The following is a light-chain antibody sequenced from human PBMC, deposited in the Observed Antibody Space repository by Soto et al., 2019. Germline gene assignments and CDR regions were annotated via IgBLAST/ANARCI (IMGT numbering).Light chain of an antibody. V-gene: IGLV2-23*01. CDR2: EGS. J-gene: IGLJ3*02. CDR3: CSYASDNTWV. CDR1: SSDVGTYNL. Sequence: SALTQPASVFGSPGQSIPISCTGTSSDVGTYNLVSWYQQHPGKAPQLMIYEGSKRPSGVSNRFSGSKSGNTASLTISGLQAEDEADYYCCSYASDNTWVFGGGTKLTVL.